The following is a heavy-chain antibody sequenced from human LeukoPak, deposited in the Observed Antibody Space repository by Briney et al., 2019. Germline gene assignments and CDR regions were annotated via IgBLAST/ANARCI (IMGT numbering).Heavy chain of an antibody. J-gene: IGHJ4*02. CDR3: ARDLGYTYGDYFDY. CDR2: ISGDNGNT. CDR1: GYTFSNYG. V-gene: IGHV1-18*03. Sequence: GASVKVSCRASGYTFSNYGFSWVRQAPGQGLEWIGWISGDNGNTNYLQKLQGRVTMTTDTSTSTVYMELRSLRSDDMAVYYCARDLGYTYGDYFDYWGQGTLVTVSS. D-gene: IGHD5-18*01.